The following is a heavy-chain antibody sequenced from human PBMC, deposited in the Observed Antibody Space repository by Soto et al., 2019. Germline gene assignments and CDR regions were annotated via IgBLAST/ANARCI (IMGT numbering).Heavy chain of an antibody. D-gene: IGHD1-1*01. CDR1: GFMFSSAW. CDR2: IKSTKEGGAS. Sequence: EVQVVESGGDLVEPGGSLRLSCVTSGFMFSSAWMSWVRQAPGKGLEWVARIKSTKEGGASDYAAPVNGRFSISRDDSKSTGYLQMNSLRAEDTALYYCVEGWNDFWGQGTLVTVSS. V-gene: IGHV3-15*01. CDR3: VEGWNDF. J-gene: IGHJ4*02.